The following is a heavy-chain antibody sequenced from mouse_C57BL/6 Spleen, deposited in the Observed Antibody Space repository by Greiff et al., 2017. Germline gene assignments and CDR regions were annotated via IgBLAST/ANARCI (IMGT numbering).Heavy chain of an antibody. CDR1: GFTFTDYY. D-gene: IGHD2-4*01. J-gene: IGHJ2*01. CDR2: IRNKANGYTT. V-gene: IGHV7-3*01. CDR3: ARYIPHDYDEEAGDY. Sequence: EVQLVESGGGLVQPGGSLSLSCAASGFTFTDYYMSWVRQPPGKALEWFGFIRNKANGYTTEYSASVKGRFTIYRDNPQRILYLQMHAMRAEDSDTYYCARYIPHDYDEEAGDYWGQGTTLTVSS.